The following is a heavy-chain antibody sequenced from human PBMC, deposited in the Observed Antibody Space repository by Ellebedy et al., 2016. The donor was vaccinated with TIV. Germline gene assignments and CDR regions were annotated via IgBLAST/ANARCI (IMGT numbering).Heavy chain of an antibody. D-gene: IGHD3-10*01. J-gene: IGHJ4*02. CDR2: IYYSGST. V-gene: IGHV4-59*01. CDR3: ASGPNHYFFDY. CDR1: GGSISNYY. Sequence: SETLSLTCTVSGGSISNYYWSWIRQPPGKGLEWIGYIYYSGSTNYNPSLKSRATISLDTPKKQLSLRLTSVTAAGAAVYYCASGPNHYFFDYWGQGTLVTVSS.